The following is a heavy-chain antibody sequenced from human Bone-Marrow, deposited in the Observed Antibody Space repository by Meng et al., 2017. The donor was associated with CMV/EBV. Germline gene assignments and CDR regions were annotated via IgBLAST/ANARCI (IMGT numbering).Heavy chain of an antibody. D-gene: IGHD3-16*01. Sequence: ASVKVSCKTSGYTFTSYDINWMRQATGQGLEWMGWMNPNSGNTGYAQKFQGRVTMTRNTSISTAYMELSSLRSEDTAVYYCARFVSYMITFGGVYYYGMDVWGQGTTVTVSS. CDR3: ARFVSYMITFGGVYYYGMDV. V-gene: IGHV1-8*01. CDR1: GYTFTSYD. J-gene: IGHJ6*02. CDR2: MNPNSGNT.